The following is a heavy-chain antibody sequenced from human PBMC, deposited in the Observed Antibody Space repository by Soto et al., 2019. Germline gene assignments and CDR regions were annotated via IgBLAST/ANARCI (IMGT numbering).Heavy chain of an antibody. CDR1: GFTFSSYS. V-gene: IGHV3-48*01. J-gene: IGHJ3*02. CDR2: ISSSSSTI. CDR3: ARDLGSATNI. Sequence: VQLVESGGGLVQPGGSLRLSCAASGFTFSSYSMNWVRQAPGKGLEWVSYISSSSSTIYYADSVKGRFTISRDNAKNSLYLQMNSLRAEDTAVYYCARDLGSATNIWGQGTMVTVSS. D-gene: IGHD6-25*01.